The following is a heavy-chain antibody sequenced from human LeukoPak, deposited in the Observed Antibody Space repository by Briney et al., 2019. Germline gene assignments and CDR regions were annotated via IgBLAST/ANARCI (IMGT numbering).Heavy chain of an antibody. CDR3: ARRVRSGDGWIFDY. CDR2: INHSGSA. V-gene: IGHV4-34*01. CDR1: GGSISSYY. J-gene: IGHJ4*02. D-gene: IGHD5-24*01. Sequence: SETLSLTCTVSGGSISSYYWSWIRQPPGKGLEWIGEINHSGSANYNPSLKSRVTISVDTSKSQFSLKLTSVAAADTAVYYCARRVRSGDGWIFDYWGQGTLVTVSS.